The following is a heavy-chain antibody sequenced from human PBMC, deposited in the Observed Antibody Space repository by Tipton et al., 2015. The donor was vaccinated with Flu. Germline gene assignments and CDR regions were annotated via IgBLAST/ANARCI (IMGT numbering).Heavy chain of an antibody. CDR1: GGSISSYY. CDR3: ARERVGDYAGFDP. D-gene: IGHD4-17*01. V-gene: IGHV4-59*01. Sequence: TLSLTCSVSGGSISSYYWSWIRQPPGKGLEWIGYVFYTGSTDYNPSLKSRVTISVDTSKNQFSLELISVTAADTAGYYCARERVGDYAGFDPWGQGTLVTFSS. J-gene: IGHJ5*02. CDR2: VFYTGST.